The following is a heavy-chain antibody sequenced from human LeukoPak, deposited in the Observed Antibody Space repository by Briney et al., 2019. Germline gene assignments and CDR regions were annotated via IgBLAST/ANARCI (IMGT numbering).Heavy chain of an antibody. Sequence: ASVKVSCKASGYTFTGYYMHWVRQAPGQGLEWMGWISAYNGNTNYAQKLQGRVTMTTDTSTSTAHMELRSLRSDDTAVYYCARGGMRNEIVDYWGQGTLVTVSS. CDR2: ISAYNGNT. D-gene: IGHD2-8*01. CDR1: GYTFTGYY. CDR3: ARGGMRNEIVDY. V-gene: IGHV1-18*04. J-gene: IGHJ4*02.